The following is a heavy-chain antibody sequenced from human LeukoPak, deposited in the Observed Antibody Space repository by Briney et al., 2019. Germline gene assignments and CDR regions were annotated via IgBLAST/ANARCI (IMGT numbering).Heavy chain of an antibody. V-gene: IGHV5-51*01. CDR2: IYPGYSDA. CDR3: ARFGYISSLDY. D-gene: IGHD6-13*01. J-gene: IGHJ4*02. CDR1: GYIFTNNW. Sequence: GESLTISCTVSGYIFTNNWIGWVRQVPGKGLEWMGLIYPGYSDAKYSPSFQGQVTFSVDKSISTAYLQWSSLKASDTAIYYCARFGYISSLDYWGQGTLVTVSS.